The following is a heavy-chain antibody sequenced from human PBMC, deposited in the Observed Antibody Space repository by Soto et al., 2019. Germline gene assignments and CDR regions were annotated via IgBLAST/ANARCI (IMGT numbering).Heavy chain of an antibody. CDR2: IIPIFGTA. V-gene: IGHV1-69*13. J-gene: IGHJ6*02. D-gene: IGHD3-3*01. CDR1: GGTFSSYA. Sequence: SVKVSCKASGGTFSSYAISWLRQAPGQGLEWMGGIIPIFGTANYAQKFQGRVTITADESTSTAYMELSSLRSEDTAVYYCAREITRDYDFHGMDVWGQGTTVTVSS. CDR3: AREITRDYDFHGMDV.